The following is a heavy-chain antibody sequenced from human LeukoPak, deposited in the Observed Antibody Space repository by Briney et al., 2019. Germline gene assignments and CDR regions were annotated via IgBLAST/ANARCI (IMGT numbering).Heavy chain of an antibody. Sequence: GGSLSLACAASGFTFSSYEMNWVRQAPGKGRECVSYIISSGSTIYYADSVKGRFTISRDNAKNSLYLQMDSLRAEDTAVYYCARGNMVRGVIHHYWGQGTLVTVSS. J-gene: IGHJ4*02. D-gene: IGHD3-10*01. CDR1: GFTFSSYE. CDR3: ARGNMVRGVIHHY. CDR2: IISSGSTI. V-gene: IGHV3-48*03.